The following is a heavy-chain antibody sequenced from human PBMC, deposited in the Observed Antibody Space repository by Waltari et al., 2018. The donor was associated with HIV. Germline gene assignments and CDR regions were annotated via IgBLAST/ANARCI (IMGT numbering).Heavy chain of an antibody. CDR3: ARGDTAMVRLDY. CDR1: GFTFSSYA. V-gene: IGHV3-30*01. J-gene: IGHJ4*02. CDR2: ISYDGSNK. Sequence: QVQLVESGGGVVQPGRSLRLSCAASGFTFSSYAMHWVRQAPGKGLEWVAVISYDGSNKDYADSVKGRFTISRDNSKNTLYLQMNSLRAEDTAVYYCARGDTAMVRLDYWGQGTLVTVSS. D-gene: IGHD5-18*01.